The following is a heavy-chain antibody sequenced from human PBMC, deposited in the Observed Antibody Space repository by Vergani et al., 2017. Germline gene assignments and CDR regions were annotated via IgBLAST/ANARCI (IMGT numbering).Heavy chain of an antibody. D-gene: IGHD6-19*01. V-gene: IGHV4-39*01. CDR3: ARHSTVEWLVKLGWIDP. CDR1: GASIRSSNYY. CDR2: IYYSGST. J-gene: IGHJ5*02. Sequence: QLQLQESGPGLVKPSATLSLTCSVSGASIRSSNYYWGWIRQPPGKGLEWIASIYYSGSTYYNPSLKSRVTISVDMSKTQFSLKLSSVTAADTAVYFCARHSTVEWLVKLGWIDPWGQGILVTVSS.